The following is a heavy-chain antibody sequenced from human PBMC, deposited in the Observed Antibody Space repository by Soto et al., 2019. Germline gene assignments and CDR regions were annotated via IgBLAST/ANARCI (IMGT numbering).Heavy chain of an antibody. J-gene: IGHJ4*02. CDR2: TYYRSKWYN. CDR3: ARGGNGGYYYDSSGYYFDY. Sequence: SQTLSLTCAISGDSVSSNSAAWNWIRQSPSRGLEWLGRTYYRSKWYNDYAVSVKSRITINPDTSKNQFSLQLNTVTPEDTAVYYCARGGNGGYYYDSSGYYFDYWGQGTLVTVSS. D-gene: IGHD3-22*01. CDR1: GDSVSSNSAA. V-gene: IGHV6-1*01.